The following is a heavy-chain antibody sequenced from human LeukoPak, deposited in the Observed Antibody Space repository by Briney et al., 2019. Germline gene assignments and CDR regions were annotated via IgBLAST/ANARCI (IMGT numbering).Heavy chain of an antibody. Sequence: GGSLRLSCAASGFTFSSYAMSWVRQAPGKGLEWVSGISDSGDRTYYADSVKGRFTISRDNSKNTLYLQMNSLRAEDTAVYYCARARSLKSQTPDYWGQGTLVTVSS. CDR3: ARARSLKSQTPDY. CDR2: ISDSGDRT. CDR1: GFTFSSYA. V-gene: IGHV3-23*01. J-gene: IGHJ4*02.